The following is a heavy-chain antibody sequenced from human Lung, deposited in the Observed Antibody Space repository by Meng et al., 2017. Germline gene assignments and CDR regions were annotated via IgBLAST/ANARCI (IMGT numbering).Heavy chain of an antibody. D-gene: IGHD1-26*01. J-gene: IGHJ4*02. CDR2: IFHSGST. CDR1: GGSITSSTW. CDR3: ARFDISSSGRGDC. V-gene: IGHV4-4*02. Sequence: QGQLQASGPGLVKPSGTLSLTCAVSGGSITSSTWWSWVRQTPGKGLEWFGEIFHSGSTNYNPPLESRVTISVDKSKNQFSLKVYSVTAADTATYYCARFDISSSGRGDCWGQGILVTVSS.